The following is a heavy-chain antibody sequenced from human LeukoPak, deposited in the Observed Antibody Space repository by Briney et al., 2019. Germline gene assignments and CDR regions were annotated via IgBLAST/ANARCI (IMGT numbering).Heavy chain of an antibody. CDR3: ARDPDGYKFFDY. V-gene: IGHV4-61*01. CDR2: VFDRGTT. Sequence: SETLSLTCTVSGGSISSGSYYWHWIRQPPGKGLEWMGYVFDRGTTAYNPSLKRRVTMSLDTSKSQFSLNLSSVTAADTAVYFCARDPDGYKFFDYWGRGSPVTVSS. CDR1: GGSISSGSYY. J-gene: IGHJ4*02. D-gene: IGHD5-24*01.